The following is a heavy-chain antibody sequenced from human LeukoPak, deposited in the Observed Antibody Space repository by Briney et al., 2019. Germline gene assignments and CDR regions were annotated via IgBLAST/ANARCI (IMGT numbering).Heavy chain of an antibody. Sequence: PSETLSLTCTVSGGSISSYYWSWIRQPPGKGLEWIGYIYYSGSTNYNPSLKSRVTISVDTSKNQFSLKLSSVTAADTAVYYCARDRGYSSSWSSYGMDVWGQGTTVTVSS. V-gene: IGHV4-59*01. J-gene: IGHJ6*02. CDR3: ARDRGYSSSWSSYGMDV. D-gene: IGHD6-13*01. CDR2: IYYSGST. CDR1: GGSISSYY.